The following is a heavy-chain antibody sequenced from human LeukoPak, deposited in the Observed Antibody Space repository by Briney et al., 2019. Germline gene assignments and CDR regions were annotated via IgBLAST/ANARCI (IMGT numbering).Heavy chain of an antibody. CDR3: ARGPNLWFGASNYFDY. CDR1: GFTFSSYA. Sequence: GGSLRLSCAASGFTFSSYAMHWVRQAPGKGLEWVAVISYDGSNKYYADSVKGRFTISRDNSKNTLYLQMNSLRAEDTAVYYCARGPNLWFGASNYFDYWGQGTLVTVSS. V-gene: IGHV3-30*04. D-gene: IGHD3-10*01. J-gene: IGHJ4*02. CDR2: ISYDGSNK.